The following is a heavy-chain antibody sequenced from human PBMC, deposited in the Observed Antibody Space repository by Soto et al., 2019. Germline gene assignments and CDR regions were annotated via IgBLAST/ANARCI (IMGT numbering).Heavy chain of an antibody. Sequence: QVQLVESGGGLVKPGGSLRLSCAVSGFTFSDYHMSWIRQAPGKGLEWVSFIESRGRTISYADSVKGRFTISRDNANNTLFLQRNSLRAEDTAVYYCVRQAARNYFYFWGQGSLLTVSS. D-gene: IGHD6-6*01. CDR1: GFTFSDYH. CDR3: VRQAARNYFYF. V-gene: IGHV3-11*01. CDR2: IESRGRTI. J-gene: IGHJ4*02.